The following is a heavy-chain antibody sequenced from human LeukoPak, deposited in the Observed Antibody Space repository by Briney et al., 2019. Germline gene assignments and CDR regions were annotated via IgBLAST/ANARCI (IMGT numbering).Heavy chain of an antibody. CDR1: GFTFSSYA. Sequence: GGSLRLSCAASGFTFSSYAMSWVRQAPGKGLEWVSAISGSGGSTYYADSVKGRFTISRDNSKNTLYLQMNSLRAEDTAVYYCAKDSSAPYYAFWSGYYSDYWGQGTLVTVSS. CDR3: AKDSSAPYYAFWSGYYSDY. V-gene: IGHV3-23*01. J-gene: IGHJ4*02. CDR2: ISGSGGST. D-gene: IGHD3-3*01.